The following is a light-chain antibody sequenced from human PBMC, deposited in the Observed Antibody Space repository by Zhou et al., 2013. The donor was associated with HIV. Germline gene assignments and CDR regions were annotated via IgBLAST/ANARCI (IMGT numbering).Light chain of an antibody. CDR1: QSISSW. J-gene: IGKJ4*01. Sequence: DIQMTQSPSTLSASVGDRVTLTCRASQSISSWLAWYQQKPGKAPKLLISDASNLEMGVPSRFSAIGSGTTFTFFISSLQREDVATYFCQQYDSLPVSFGGGIRVEMK. CDR3: QQYDSLPVS. CDR2: DAS. V-gene: IGKV1-5*01.